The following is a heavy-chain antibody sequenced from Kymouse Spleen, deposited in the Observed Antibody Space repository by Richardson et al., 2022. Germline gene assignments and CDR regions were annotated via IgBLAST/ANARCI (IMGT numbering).Heavy chain of an antibody. J-gene: IGHJ4*02. D-gene: IGHD3-10*01. CDR2: IWYDGSNK. V-gene: IGHV3-33*01. CDR1: GFTFSSYG. CDR3: ARDPNYYGSGSYYNLFDY. Sequence: QVQLVESGGGVVQPGRSLRLSCAASGFTFSSYGMHWVRQAPGKGLEWVAVIWYDGSNKYYADSVKGRFTISRDNSKNTLYLQMNSLRAEDTAVYYCARDPNYYGSGSYYNLFDYWGQGTLVTVSS.